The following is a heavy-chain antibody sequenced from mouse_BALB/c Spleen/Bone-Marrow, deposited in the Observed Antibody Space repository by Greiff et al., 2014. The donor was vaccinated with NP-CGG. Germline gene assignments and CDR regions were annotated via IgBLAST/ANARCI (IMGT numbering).Heavy chain of an antibody. J-gene: IGHJ2*01. CDR3: ARGGRLTGYYFDY. CDR1: GYAFSSYW. Sequence: VNLVESGAELVRPGSPVKISCKASGYAFSSYWMNWVKQRPGQGLEWIGQIYPGDGDTNYNGNFKDKATLTTDKSSTTAYMQLSSLTSEDSAVYFCARGGRLTGYYFDYWGQGTTLTVSS. CDR2: IYPGDGDT. V-gene: IGHV1-80*01. D-gene: IGHD4-1*01.